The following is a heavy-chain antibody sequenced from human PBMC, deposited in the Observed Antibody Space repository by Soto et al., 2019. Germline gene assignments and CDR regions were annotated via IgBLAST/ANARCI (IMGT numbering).Heavy chain of an antibody. CDR1: GYSFTNYY. Sequence: ASVKVSCKASGYSFTNYYMHWVRQAPGQGLEWMGTINAGGGYTTYAQRFQGRVTMTRDTSTSTVSMELSSLRYEDTALYYCTRGGAILVGTAPFDLWGR. D-gene: IGHD2-21*02. V-gene: IGHV1-46*03. CDR2: INAGGGYT. J-gene: IGHJ2*01. CDR3: TRGGAILVGTAPFDL.